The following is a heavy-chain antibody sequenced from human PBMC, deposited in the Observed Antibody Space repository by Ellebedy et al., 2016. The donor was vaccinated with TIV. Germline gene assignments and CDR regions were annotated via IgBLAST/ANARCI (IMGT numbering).Heavy chain of an antibody. CDR2: ISFDGNNK. CDR3: ARDRNSYGYLSY. CDR1: GFTFSHFG. D-gene: IGHD5-18*01. Sequence: GESLKISCEASGFTFSHFGMHWVRQAPGKGLEWVALISFDGNNKYFADSVRGRFTISRDNSKNTLFLQMNSLRAEDTAVYYCARDRNSYGYLSYWGQGTRVTVSS. V-gene: IGHV3-30*02. J-gene: IGHJ4*02.